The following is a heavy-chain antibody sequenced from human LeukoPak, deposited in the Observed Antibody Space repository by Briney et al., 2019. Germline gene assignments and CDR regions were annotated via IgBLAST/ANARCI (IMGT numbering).Heavy chain of an antibody. CDR3: ARNAYCDSTNCYAWFDP. CDR2: IVPHSGGT. CDR1: GYTFTDYY. V-gene: IGHV1-2*02. D-gene: IGHD2-2*01. J-gene: IGHJ5*02. Sequence: ASVKVSCKASGYTFTDYYTHWVRQAPGQGLEWMGWIVPHSGGTNYAQNYQGRITMTRDTSISTAYMELSSLRSDDTAVYYCARNAYCDSTNCYAWFDPWGQGTLVTVSS.